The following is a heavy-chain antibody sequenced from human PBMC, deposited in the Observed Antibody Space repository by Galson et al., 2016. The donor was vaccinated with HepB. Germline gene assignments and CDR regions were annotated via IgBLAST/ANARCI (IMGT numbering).Heavy chain of an antibody. CDR2: ISGGADSR. D-gene: IGHD2-15*01. J-gene: IGHJ3*01. CDR1: GFTFSIYA. CDR3: ATILGYCSGGICYFAT. V-gene: IGHV3-23*01. Sequence: SLRLSCAASGFTFSIYAMSWVRQAPGKGLEWVSSISGGADSRYYADSVKGRFTISRDNSKNTLYLQMHSLGAEDTAVYYCATILGYCSGGICYFATWGQGTMVTVSS.